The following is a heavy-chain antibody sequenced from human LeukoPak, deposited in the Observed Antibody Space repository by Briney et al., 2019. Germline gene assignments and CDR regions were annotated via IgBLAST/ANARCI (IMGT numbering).Heavy chain of an antibody. CDR1: GFTFRDYY. V-gene: IGHV3-11*04. CDR3: ARDSCTDDVCFDY. CDR2: ISTSGSTI. J-gene: IGHJ4*02. D-gene: IGHD2-8*01. Sequence: PGGSLRLSCAASGFTFRDYYMSWIRQAPGKGLEWVSYISTSGSTIYYVDSVKGRFTISRDNAKNSLHLQMNSLRAEDTAVYYCARDSCTDDVCFDYWGQGTLVTVSS.